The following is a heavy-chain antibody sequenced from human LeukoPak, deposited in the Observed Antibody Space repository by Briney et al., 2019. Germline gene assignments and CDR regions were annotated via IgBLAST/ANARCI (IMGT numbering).Heavy chain of an antibody. V-gene: IGHV4-39*01. CDR2: INYSGTT. CDR3: AGLETVSGANYFDH. CDR1: GASITSGTYF. J-gene: IGHJ4*02. D-gene: IGHD2-15*01. Sequence: SETLSLSCSLSGASITSGTYFWTWVRQPPGKGLEWIGSINYSGTTYYTASLKSRVTISVDTSKTQYSLSLTLVTAADTAVYFCAGLETVSGANYFDHWGQGALVTVSS.